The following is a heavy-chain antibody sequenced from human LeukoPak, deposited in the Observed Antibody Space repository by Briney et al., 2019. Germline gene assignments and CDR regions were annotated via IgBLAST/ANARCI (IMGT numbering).Heavy chain of an antibody. CDR1: GGTFSSYA. CDR3: ASSFRIAVDRNGGFFDY. CDR2: IIPIFGTA. J-gene: IGHJ4*02. V-gene: IGHV1-69*05. D-gene: IGHD6-19*01. Sequence: SVKVSXKASGGTFSSYAISWVRQAPGQGLEWMGGIIPIFGTANYAQKFQGRVAITTDESTSTAYMELSSLRSEDTAVYYCASSFRIAVDRNGGFFDYWGQGTLVTVSS.